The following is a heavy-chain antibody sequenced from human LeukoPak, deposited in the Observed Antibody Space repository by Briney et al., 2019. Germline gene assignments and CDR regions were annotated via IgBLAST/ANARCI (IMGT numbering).Heavy chain of an antibody. J-gene: IGHJ6*02. Sequence: GGSLRLSCAASGFTVSSNYMSWVRHAPGKGLEWVSVIYSGGSTYYADSVKGRFTISRDNSKNTLYLQMNSLRAEDTAVYYCARGSRSVPYYYGMDVWGQGTTVTVSS. CDR2: IYSGGST. D-gene: IGHD1-1*01. CDR1: GFTVSSNY. CDR3: ARGSRSVPYYYGMDV. V-gene: IGHV3-66*01.